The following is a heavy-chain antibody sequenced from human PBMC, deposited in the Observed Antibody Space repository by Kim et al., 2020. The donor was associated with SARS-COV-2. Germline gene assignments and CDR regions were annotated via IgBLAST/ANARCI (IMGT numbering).Heavy chain of an antibody. Sequence: SETLSLTCTVSGGSISSGSYYWSWIRQPAGKGLEWIGRIYTSGSTNYNPSLKSRVTISVDTSKNQFSLKLSSVTAADTAVCYCARGPGGTMVRGRYGMDVWGQGTTVTVSS. CDR2: IYTSGST. J-gene: IGHJ6*02. CDR3: ARGPGGTMVRGRYGMDV. CDR1: GGSISSGSYY. D-gene: IGHD3-10*01. V-gene: IGHV4-61*02.